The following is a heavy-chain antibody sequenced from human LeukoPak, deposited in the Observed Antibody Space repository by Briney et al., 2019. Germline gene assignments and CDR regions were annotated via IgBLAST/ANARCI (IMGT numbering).Heavy chain of an antibody. D-gene: IGHD3-10*01. CDR1: GFTFDDYA. Sequence: PGRSLRLSCAASGFTFDDYAMHWVRQAPGKGLEWVSGISWNSGSIGYADSVKGRFTISRDNAKNSLYLQMNSLRAEDTAVYYCARGRRPMVRGKSDAFDIWGQGTMVTVSS. CDR3: ARGRRPMVRGKSDAFDI. J-gene: IGHJ3*02. V-gene: IGHV3-9*01. CDR2: ISWNSGSI.